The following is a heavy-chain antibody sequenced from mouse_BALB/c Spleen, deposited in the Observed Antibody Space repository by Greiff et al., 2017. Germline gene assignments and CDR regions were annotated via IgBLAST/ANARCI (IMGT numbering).Heavy chain of an antibody. CDR2: IYPGNSDT. Sequence: DVKLQESGTVLARPGASVKMSCKASGYTFTSYWMHWVKQRPGQGLEWIGAIYPGNSDTSYNQKFKGKAKLTAVTSTSTAYMELSSLTNEDSAVYYCTRGPNYEGFAYWGQGTLVTVSA. CDR3: TRGPNYEGFAY. CDR1: GYTFTSYW. V-gene: IGHV1-5*01. D-gene: IGHD2-4*01. J-gene: IGHJ3*01.